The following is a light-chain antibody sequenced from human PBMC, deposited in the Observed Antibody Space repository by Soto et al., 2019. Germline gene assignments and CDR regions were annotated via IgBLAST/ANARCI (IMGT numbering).Light chain of an antibody. J-gene: IGLJ1*01. Sequence: QSALTQPRSVSGSPGQSVTVSCTGSSSNIGIYDFVSWFQQHPGEVPKLIIFDVTKRASGVPDRFSGHKCGNTAFLTISGLQSDDEADYFCCSYGGYYNYVFGTGTKLTVL. CDR1: SSNIGIYDF. CDR2: DVT. CDR3: CSYGGYYNYV. V-gene: IGLV2-11*01.